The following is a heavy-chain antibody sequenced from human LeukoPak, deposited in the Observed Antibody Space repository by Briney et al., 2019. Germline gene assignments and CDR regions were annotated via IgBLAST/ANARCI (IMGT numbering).Heavy chain of an antibody. CDR2: ISWNSGSI. V-gene: IGHV3-9*01. CDR1: GFTFDDYA. J-gene: IGHJ4*02. Sequence: GGSLRLSCAASGFTFDDYAMHWVRQAPGKGLEWVSGISWNSGSIGYADSVKGRFTISRDNAKNSLYLQMNSLRAEDTALYYCAKDNYDSSGYYYVDYWDQGTLVTVSS. CDR3: AKDNYDSSGYYYVDY. D-gene: IGHD3-22*01.